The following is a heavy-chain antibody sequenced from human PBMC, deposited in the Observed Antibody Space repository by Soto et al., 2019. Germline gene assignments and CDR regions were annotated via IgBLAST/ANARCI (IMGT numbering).Heavy chain of an antibody. Sequence: QVQLVESGGGVVQPGRSLRLSCAASGFTFSSYGMHWVRQAPGKGLERVAVIWYDGSNKYYADSVKGRFTISRDNSKNTLYLQMNSLRAEDTAVYYCARDPKPWELSLYPDYWGQGTLVTVSS. V-gene: IGHV3-33*01. CDR2: IWYDGSNK. CDR3: ARDPKPWELSLYPDY. CDR1: GFTFSSYG. J-gene: IGHJ4*02. D-gene: IGHD3-16*02.